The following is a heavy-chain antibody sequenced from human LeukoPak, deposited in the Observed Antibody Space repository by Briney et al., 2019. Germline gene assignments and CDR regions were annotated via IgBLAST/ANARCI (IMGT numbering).Heavy chain of an antibody. J-gene: IGHJ3*02. CDR1: GFTFSSYD. V-gene: IGHV3-23*01. CDR2: ISGSDEST. Sequence: GGSLRLSCEASGFTFSSYDMSWIRQAPGKGLEWVSEISGSDESTKYVDSVKGRFTISRDNSKDTLYLLSNSLRVDDTAVYYWANRGLARGAFDIWGQGTMVTVS. D-gene: IGHD3/OR15-3a*01. CDR3: ANRGLARGAFDI.